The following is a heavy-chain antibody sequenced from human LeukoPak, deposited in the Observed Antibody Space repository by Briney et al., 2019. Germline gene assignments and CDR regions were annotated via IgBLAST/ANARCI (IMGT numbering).Heavy chain of an antibody. D-gene: IGHD3-22*01. Sequence: ASVKVSCKASGYTFTSYGISWVRQAPGQGLEWMGWISAYNGNTNYAQKLQGRVTMTTDTSTSTAYMELRSLRSDDTAVYYCARGNTNYYYDSSGYYSGYYMDVWGKGTTVTVSS. CDR3: ARGNTNYYYDSSGYYSGYYMDV. CDR2: ISAYNGNT. CDR1: GYTFTSYG. J-gene: IGHJ6*03. V-gene: IGHV1-18*01.